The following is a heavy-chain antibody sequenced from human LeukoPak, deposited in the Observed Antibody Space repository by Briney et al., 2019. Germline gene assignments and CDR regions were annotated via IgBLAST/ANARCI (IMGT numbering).Heavy chain of an antibody. D-gene: IGHD4-17*01. CDR3: AKDRYGDYYFDY. J-gene: IGHJ4*02. CDR1: GLPLSRYA. CDR2: IRYNGNNK. V-gene: IGHV3-30*02. Sequence: GGSLRLSCAASGLPLSRYALNWVRQAPGKGLEWVAFIRYNGNNKYYADSVKGRFTISRDNSKNTLYLQMNSLRAEDTAVYYCAKDRYGDYYFDYWGQGTLVTVSS.